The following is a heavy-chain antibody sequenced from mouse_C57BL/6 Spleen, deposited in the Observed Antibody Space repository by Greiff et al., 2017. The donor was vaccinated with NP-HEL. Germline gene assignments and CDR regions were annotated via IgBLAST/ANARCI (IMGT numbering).Heavy chain of an antibody. V-gene: IGHV1-15*01. J-gene: IGHJ1*03. CDR1: GYTFTDYE. CDR3: TRYGNSSYWYCDV. D-gene: IGHD1-1*01. CDR2: IDPETGGT. Sequence: VQLQQSGAELVRPGASVTLSCKASGYTFTDYEMHWVKQTPVHGLEWIGAIDPETGGTAYNQKFKGKAILTADKSSSTAYMELRSLTSEDSAVYYCTRYGNSSYWYCDVWGTGTTVTVSS.